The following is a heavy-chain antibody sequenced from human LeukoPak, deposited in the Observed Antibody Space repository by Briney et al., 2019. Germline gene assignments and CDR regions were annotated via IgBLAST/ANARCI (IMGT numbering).Heavy chain of an antibody. J-gene: IGHJ4*02. CDR3: AKQRLGSSWYLGTPEIRGFDY. V-gene: IGHV3-23*01. D-gene: IGHD6-13*01. CDR2: ISASGGST. Sequence: PGGSLRLSCAASGFTFNNYAMSWVRQAPGKGLEWVSAISASGGSTYYADSVKGRFTISRDNSKNTLYLQMNSLRAEDTAVYYCAKQRLGSSWYLGTPEIRGFDYWGQGTLVTVSS. CDR1: GFTFNNYA.